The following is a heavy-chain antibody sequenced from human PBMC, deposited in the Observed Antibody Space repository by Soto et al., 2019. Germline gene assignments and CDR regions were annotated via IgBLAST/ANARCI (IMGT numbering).Heavy chain of an antibody. V-gene: IGHV4-30-4*01. J-gene: IGHJ6*03. D-gene: IGHD6-13*01. CDR3: AAADLIAAAPLDV. CDR1: GGSISSGDSY. Sequence: TCAPSGGSISSGDSYWSWIRQPPGKGLEWIGYIYYSGSTYYNPSLKSRVTISVDTSKNQFSLKLSSVTAADTAVYYCAAADLIAAAPLDVWGNGTTVTVS. CDR2: IYYSGST.